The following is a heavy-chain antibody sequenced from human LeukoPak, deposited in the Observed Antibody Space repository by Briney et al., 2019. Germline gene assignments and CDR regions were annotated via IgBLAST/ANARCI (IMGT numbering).Heavy chain of an antibody. CDR3: AKDHSGSSGGIDP. CDR2: ISYDGSNK. J-gene: IGHJ5*02. CDR1: GFTFSSYS. D-gene: IGHD1-26*01. V-gene: IGHV3-30*18. Sequence: GGSLRLSGAASGFTFSSYSMNWVRQAPGKGLEWVAVISYDGSNKYCADSVKGRFTISRDNSKNTLYLQMNSLRAEDTAVYYCAKDHSGSSGGIDPWGQGTLVTVSS.